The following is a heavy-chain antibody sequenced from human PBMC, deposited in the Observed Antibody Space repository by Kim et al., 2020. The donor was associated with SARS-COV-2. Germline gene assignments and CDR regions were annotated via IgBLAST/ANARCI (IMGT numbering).Heavy chain of an antibody. J-gene: IGHJ5*02. Sequence: SETLSLTCTVSGGSISSGGYYWSWIRQHPGKGLEWIGYIYYSGSTYYNPSLKSRVTISVDTSKNQFSLKLSSVTAADTAVYYCARRGPLAAAGTPFDPWGQGTLVTVSS. D-gene: IGHD6-13*01. CDR2: IYYSGST. V-gene: IGHV4-31*03. CDR3: ARRGPLAAAGTPFDP. CDR1: GGSISSGGYY.